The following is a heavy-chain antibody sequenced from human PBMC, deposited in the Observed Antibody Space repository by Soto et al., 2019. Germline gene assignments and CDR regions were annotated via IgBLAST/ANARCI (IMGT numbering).Heavy chain of an antibody. D-gene: IGHD3-10*01. Sequence: ASLKVYCKASGYTFTSYYMHWVRQAPGQGLEWMGIINPSGGSTSYAQKFQGRVTMTRDTSTSTVYMELSSLRSEDTAVYYCARSSMVRYYGMDVWGKGTTVTVSS. CDR2: INPSGGST. J-gene: IGHJ6*04. CDR1: GYTFTSYY. CDR3: ARSSMVRYYGMDV. V-gene: IGHV1-46*01.